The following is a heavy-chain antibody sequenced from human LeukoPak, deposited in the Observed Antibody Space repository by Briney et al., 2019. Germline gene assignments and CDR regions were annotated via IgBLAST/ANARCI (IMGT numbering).Heavy chain of an antibody. V-gene: IGHV3-23*01. CDR2: ISGNGGST. CDR3: AKPKITMVRGVFDY. D-gene: IGHD3-10*01. CDR1: VFTFSSYA. Sequence: PGGSLRLSCAACVFTFSSYAMSWVRQAPGKGLEWVSAISGNGGSTYYADSVKGRFTISRDNSKNTLYLQMNSLRAEDTAVYYCAKPKITMVRGVFDYWGQGTLVTVSS. J-gene: IGHJ4*02.